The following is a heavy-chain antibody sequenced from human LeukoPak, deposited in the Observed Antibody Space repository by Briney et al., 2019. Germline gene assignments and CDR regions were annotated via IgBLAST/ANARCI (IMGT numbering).Heavy chain of an antibody. CDR3: ARDREAVAGTTFDY. J-gene: IGHJ4*02. V-gene: IGHV3-48*03. Sequence: GGSLRLSCAASGFTFSSYEMNWVRQAPGKGLEWVSYISSRGSTIYYADSVKGRFTISRDNAKNSLYLQMNSLRAEDTAVYYCARDREAVAGTTFDYWGQGTLVTVSS. CDR2: ISSRGSTI. CDR1: GFTFSSYE. D-gene: IGHD6-19*01.